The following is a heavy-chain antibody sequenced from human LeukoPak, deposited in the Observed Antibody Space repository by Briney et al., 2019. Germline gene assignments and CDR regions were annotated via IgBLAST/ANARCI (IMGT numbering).Heavy chain of an antibody. J-gene: IGHJ4*02. Sequence: SQTLSLTCTVSGGSITSGDYYWSWIRQPPGKGLEWIGYIYYSGSTYYNPSLKSRVTISVDTSKNQFSLKLSSVTAADTAVYYCARKTYYYDSSGYFLFDYWGQGTLVTVSS. CDR3: ARKTYYYDSSGYFLFDY. D-gene: IGHD3-22*01. CDR2: IYYSGST. V-gene: IGHV4-30-4*01. CDR1: GGSITSGDYY.